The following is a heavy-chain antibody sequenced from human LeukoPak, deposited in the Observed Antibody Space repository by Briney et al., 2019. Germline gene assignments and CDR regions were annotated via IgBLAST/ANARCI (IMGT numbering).Heavy chain of an antibody. J-gene: IGHJ5*02. CDR3: AKGKHSSSWYDN. V-gene: IGHV3-23*01. CDR2: ISGSGGST. CDR1: GFTFSSYA. D-gene: IGHD6-13*01. Sequence: GGSLRLSCAASGFTFSSYAMGWVRQAPGKGLEWVSAISGSGGSTYYADSVKGRFTISRDNSKNTLYLQMNSLRAEDTAVYHCAKGKHSSSWYDNWGQGTLVTVSS.